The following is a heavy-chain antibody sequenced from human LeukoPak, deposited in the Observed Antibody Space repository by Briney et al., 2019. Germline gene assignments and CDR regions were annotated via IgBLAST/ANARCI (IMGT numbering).Heavy chain of an antibody. Sequence: SETLSLTCTVSGGSISSGSYYWSWIRQPAGKGLEWIGRIYTSGSTNYNPSLKSRVTMSVDTSKNQFSLKLSSVTAADTAVYYCARDLSRTYYDILTGYWAWWFDPWGQGTLVTVSS. CDR3: ARDLSRTYYDILTGYWAWWFDP. D-gene: IGHD3-9*01. V-gene: IGHV4-61*02. CDR2: IYTSGST. CDR1: GGSISSGSYY. J-gene: IGHJ5*02.